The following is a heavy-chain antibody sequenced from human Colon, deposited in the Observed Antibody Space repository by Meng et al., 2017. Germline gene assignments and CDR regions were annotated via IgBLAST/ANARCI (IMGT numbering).Heavy chain of an antibody. V-gene: IGHV4-34*01. Sequence: VQAEPWGAGLVKPSGTLSLSCACYGCSFSGYYWSWIRQPPGKGLELIGEINHSGSTNYNPSLKSRVTISVDTSKNQFSLKLSSVTAADTAVYYCARARITIFGVVSTFDYWGQGTLVTVSS. CDR1: GCSFSGYY. CDR2: INHSGST. D-gene: IGHD3-3*01. J-gene: IGHJ4*02. CDR3: ARARITIFGVVSTFDY.